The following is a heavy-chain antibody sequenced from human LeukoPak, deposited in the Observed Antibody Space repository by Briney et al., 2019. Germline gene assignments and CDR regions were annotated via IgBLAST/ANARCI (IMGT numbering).Heavy chain of an antibody. V-gene: IGHV1-46*01. CDR3: ARDNTATGPFDN. CDR2: IDPSGGST. J-gene: IGHJ4*02. CDR1: GYSFTSYY. D-gene: IGHD1-1*01. Sequence: ASVKVSCKASGYSFTSYYMHWVRQGPEQGLEWMGIIDPSGGSTSYAQKFQGRVTMTRDTSTSTVYMELSSLRSEDTAVYYCARDNTATGPFDNWGQGTLVTVPS.